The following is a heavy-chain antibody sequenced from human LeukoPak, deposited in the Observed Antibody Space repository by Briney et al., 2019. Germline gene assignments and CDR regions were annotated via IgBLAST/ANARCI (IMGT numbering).Heavy chain of an antibody. J-gene: IGHJ5*02. Sequence: ASVKVSCKASGYTLSGYYMHWVRQAPGQGLEWMGWINPNSGGTNYAQKFQGRVTMTRDTSISTAYMELSRLRSDDTAVYYCSLVVIPNWFDPWGQGTLVTVSS. D-gene: IGHD3-22*01. V-gene: IGHV1-2*02. CDR1: GYTLSGYY. CDR2: INPNSGGT. CDR3: SLVVIPNWFDP.